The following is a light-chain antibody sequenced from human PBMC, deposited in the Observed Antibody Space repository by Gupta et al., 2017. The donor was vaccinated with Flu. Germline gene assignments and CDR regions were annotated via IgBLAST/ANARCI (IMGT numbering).Light chain of an antibody. CDR2: GAS. CDR3: QQYNHWPPLT. V-gene: IGKV3-15*01. J-gene: IGKJ4*01. CDR1: QSVKNN. Sequence: ERVTLSCRASQSVKNNLAWYQQKPGQAPRLLIYGASTRATGIPARFSGSGSGTEFTLTISSLQSEDFALYYCQQYNHWPPLTFGGGTKVEIK.